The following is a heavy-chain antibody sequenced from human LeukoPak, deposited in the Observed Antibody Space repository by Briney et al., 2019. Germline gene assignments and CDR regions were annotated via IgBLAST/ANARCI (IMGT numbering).Heavy chain of an antibody. CDR2: IYYSGST. J-gene: IGHJ4*02. D-gene: IGHD6-19*01. CDR1: GGSISSYY. CDR3: ARDVSGWPPAPHFDY. Sequence: PSETLSLTCTVSGGSISSYYWSWIRQPPGKGLEWIGYIYYSGSTNYNPSLTSRVTISVDTSKNQFSLKLSSVTAADSAVYYCARDVSGWPPAPHFDYWGQGTLVTVSS. V-gene: IGHV4-59*01.